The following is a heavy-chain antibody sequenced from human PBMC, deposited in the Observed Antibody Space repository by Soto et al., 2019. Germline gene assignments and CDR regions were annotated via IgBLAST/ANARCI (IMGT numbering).Heavy chain of an antibody. CDR1: GFTFSSYA. D-gene: IGHD2-2*02. J-gene: IGHJ6*02. V-gene: IGHV3-23*01. CDR3: AKERAPIRNPAWGMDV. CDR2: ISGSGGST. Sequence: EVQLLESGGGLVQPGGSLRLSCAASGFTFSSYAMSWVRQAPGKGLEWVSAISGSGGSTYYADSVKGRFTISRDNSKNTLYLQMNSLRAEDTAVYYCAKERAPIRNPAWGMDVWGQGTTVTVSS.